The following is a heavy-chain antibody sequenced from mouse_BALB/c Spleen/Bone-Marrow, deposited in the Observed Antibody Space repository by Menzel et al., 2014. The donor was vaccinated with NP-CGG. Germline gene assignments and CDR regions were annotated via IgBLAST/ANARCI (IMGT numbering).Heavy chain of an antibody. J-gene: IGHJ2*01. Sequence: QVQLQQSGAELVRPGASVKLSCKASGYTFTSYWINWVNQRPGQGLEWIGNIYPSDSYTNYNQKFKDKATLTVDKSSSTAYMQLSSPTSEDSAVYYCTRGSYDLDYWGQGTTLTGTS. CDR1: GYTFTSYW. CDR3: TRGSYDLDY. V-gene: IGHV1-69*02. D-gene: IGHD2-3*01. CDR2: IYPSDSYT.